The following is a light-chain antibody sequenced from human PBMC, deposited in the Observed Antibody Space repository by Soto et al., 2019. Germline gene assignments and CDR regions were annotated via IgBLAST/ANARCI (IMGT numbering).Light chain of an antibody. CDR3: QQSYSTPLT. Sequence: DIQMTQSPSSLSASVGARVTITCRASQSISSYFNWYQQKPGKAPKLLIYAASSLQSGVPSRFSGSGSGTDFTLTISSLQPEEFATYYGQQSYSTPLTFGGGTKVEIK. J-gene: IGKJ4*01. V-gene: IGKV1-39*01. CDR2: AAS. CDR1: QSISSY.